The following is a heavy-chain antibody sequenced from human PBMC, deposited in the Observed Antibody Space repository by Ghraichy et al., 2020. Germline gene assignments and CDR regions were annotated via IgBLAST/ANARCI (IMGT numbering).Heavy chain of an antibody. V-gene: IGHV4-59*08. Sequence: SETLSLTCTVSGGSISSYYWSWIRQPPGKGLEWIGYIYYSGSTNYNPSLKSRVTISVDTSKNQFSLKLSSVTAADTAVYYCARHGYYYDSSGLYYYYYYGMDVWGQGTTVTVSS. CDR2: IYYSGST. CDR1: GGSISSYY. D-gene: IGHD3-22*01. J-gene: IGHJ6*02. CDR3: ARHGYYYDSSGLYYYYYYGMDV.